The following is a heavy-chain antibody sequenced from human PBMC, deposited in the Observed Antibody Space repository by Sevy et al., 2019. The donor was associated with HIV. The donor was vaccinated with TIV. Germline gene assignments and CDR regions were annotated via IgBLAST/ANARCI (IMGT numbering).Heavy chain of an antibody. CDR2: IIPIFGTA. CDR3: ASVPAARIPAHYYYGMDV. D-gene: IGHD2-2*01. J-gene: IGHJ6*02. V-gene: IGHV1-69*13. CDR1: GGTFSSYA. Sequence: ASVKVSCKASGGTFSSYAISWVRQAPGQGLEWMGGIIPIFGTANYAQKFQGRVTITADESTSTAYMELSSLRSEDTAVYYCASVPAARIPAHYYYGMDVWGQGTTVTVSS.